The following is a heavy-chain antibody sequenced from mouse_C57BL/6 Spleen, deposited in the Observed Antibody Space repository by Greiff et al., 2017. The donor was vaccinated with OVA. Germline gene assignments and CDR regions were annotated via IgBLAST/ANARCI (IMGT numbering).Heavy chain of an antibody. Sequence: QVQLKESGAELVKPGASVKMSCKASGYTFTTYPIEWMKQNHGKSLEWIGNFHPYNDDTKYNEKFKGKATLTVEKSSSTVYLELSRLTSDDSAVYYCARRGSKSHYFDYWGQGTTLTVSS. CDR1: GYTFTTYP. V-gene: IGHV1-47*01. J-gene: IGHJ2*01. D-gene: IGHD1-1*01. CDR2: FHPYNDDT. CDR3: ARRGSKSHYFDY.